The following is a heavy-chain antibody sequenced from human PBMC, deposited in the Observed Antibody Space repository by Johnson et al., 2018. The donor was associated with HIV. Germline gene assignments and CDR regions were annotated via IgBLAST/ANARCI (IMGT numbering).Heavy chain of an antibody. D-gene: IGHD3-3*01. Sequence: VQLVESGGGLVQSGGSLRLSCAASGFTFSSYWMSWVRQAPGKGLEWVANIQQDGSEQYYVDSVKGRSTISRDNAKNSLYLQMNSLRAEDTAVYYCARAYYTFWSGYDAFDIWGQGTMVTVSS. J-gene: IGHJ3*02. CDR1: GFTFSSYW. V-gene: IGHV3-7*04. CDR2: IQQDGSEQ. CDR3: ARAYYTFWSGYDAFDI.